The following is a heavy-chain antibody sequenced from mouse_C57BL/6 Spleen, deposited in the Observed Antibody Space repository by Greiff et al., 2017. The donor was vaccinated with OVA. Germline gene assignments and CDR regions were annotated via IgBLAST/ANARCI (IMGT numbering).Heavy chain of an antibody. CDR1: GFTFSSYA. V-gene: IGHV5-4*01. CDR3: ARDQRGGAMDY. J-gene: IGHJ4*01. Sequence: EVNVVESGGGLVKPGGSLKLSCAASGFTFSSYAMSWVRQTPDKRLEWVATISDGGSYTYYPDNVKGRFTISRDNAKNNLYLQMSHLKSEDTAMYYCARDQRGGAMDYWGQGTSVTVSS. CDR2: ISDGGSYT.